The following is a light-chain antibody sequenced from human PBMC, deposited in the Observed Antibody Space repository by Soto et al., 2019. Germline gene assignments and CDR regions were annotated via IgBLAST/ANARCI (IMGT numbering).Light chain of an antibody. CDR2: LGS. CDR1: QSLLHRNGYNY. CDR3: MQTLQIRT. V-gene: IGKV2-28*01. Sequence: DLVMTQSPLSLPVTPGEPASISCRSSQSLLHRNGYNYLDWYLQKPGQSPQLLIYLGSNRASGVPDRFSGSGSGTDFTLKISRVEAEDVGVYYCMQTLQIRTFGQGTKVQI. J-gene: IGKJ1*01.